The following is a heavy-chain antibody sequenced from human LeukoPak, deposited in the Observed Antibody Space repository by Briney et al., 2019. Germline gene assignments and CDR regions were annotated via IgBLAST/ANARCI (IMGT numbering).Heavy chain of an antibody. CDR1: GGSISSSNYY. CDR2: IYYSGNT. CDR3: ARHAIAARSIDY. V-gene: IGHV4-39*07. Sequence: SETLSLTCTVSGGSISSSNYYWGWIRQPPGKGLEWIGTIYYSGNTYYNPSLKSPVTISVDTSKNQFSLKLSSVTAADTAVYYCARHAIAARSIDYWGQGTLVTVSS. J-gene: IGHJ4*02. D-gene: IGHD6-6*01.